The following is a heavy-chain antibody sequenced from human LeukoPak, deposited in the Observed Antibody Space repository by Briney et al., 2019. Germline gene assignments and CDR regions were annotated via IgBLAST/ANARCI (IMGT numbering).Heavy chain of an antibody. CDR3: ARERTPIALKIMIIFDS. CDR1: GYTFTDYY. J-gene: IGHJ5*01. CDR2: INPHGGVT. V-gene: IGHV1-2*02. Sequence: ASVKVSCKASGYTFTDYYIHWVRQAPGQGLEWMASINPHGGVTNSAQEFQGRVTVTRDVSISTAYLELSGLRSDDTAVYYCARERTPIALKIMIIFDSWGQGTLITVSP. D-gene: IGHD3-16*01.